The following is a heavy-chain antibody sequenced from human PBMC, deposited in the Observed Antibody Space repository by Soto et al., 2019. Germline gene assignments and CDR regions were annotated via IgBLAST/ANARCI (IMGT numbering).Heavy chain of an antibody. V-gene: IGHV4-4*02. Sequence: PSETLSLTCAVSGGSISSSNWWSWVRQPPGKGLEWIGEIYHSGSTNYNPSLKSRVTISVDKSKNQFSLKLSSVTAADTAVYYCARSGYSHGSAFDIWGQGTMVTVSS. CDR3: ARSGYSHGSAFDI. CDR2: IYHSGST. J-gene: IGHJ3*02. CDR1: GGSISSSNW. D-gene: IGHD5-18*01.